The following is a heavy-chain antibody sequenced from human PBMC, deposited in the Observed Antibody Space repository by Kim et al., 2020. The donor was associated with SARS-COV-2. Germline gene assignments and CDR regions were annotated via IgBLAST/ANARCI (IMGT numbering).Heavy chain of an antibody. CDR1: GFTFSNSA. V-gene: IGHV3-30-3*01. Sequence: GGSLRLSCAASGFTFSNSAMHWVRQAPGKGLEWVAFISYDGSNKYYADSVKGRSTISRDNSKNTLYLQMNSLGAEDTAVYHCAREGPDIASAHDYWGQGTLVTVSS. CDR3: AREGPDIASAHDY. J-gene: IGHJ4*02. CDR2: ISYDGSNK. D-gene: IGHD6-13*01.